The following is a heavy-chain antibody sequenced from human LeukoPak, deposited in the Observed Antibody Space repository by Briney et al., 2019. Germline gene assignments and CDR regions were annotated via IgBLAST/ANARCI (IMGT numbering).Heavy chain of an antibody. CDR2: INPSGGST. V-gene: IGHV1-46*01. CDR1: GYTFSRYY. J-gene: IGHJ4*02. Sequence: ASVKVSCKASGYTFSRYYMHWVRQAPGHRLEWRGIINPSGGSTSYAQKFQGRVTMTRDMSTSTVYMELSSLRSDDTAVYYCARASVLNYFDDWGQGTLVTVSS. CDR3: ARASVLNYFDD. D-gene: IGHD2-2*01.